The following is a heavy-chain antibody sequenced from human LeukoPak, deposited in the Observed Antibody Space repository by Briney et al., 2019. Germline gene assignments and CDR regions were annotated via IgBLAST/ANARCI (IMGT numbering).Heavy chain of an antibody. CDR1: GFTFSSHS. CDR3: ARDLTYSGGWGNWFDP. J-gene: IGHJ5*02. CDR2: ISSSSNTI. V-gene: IGHV3-48*01. D-gene: IGHD6-19*01. Sequence: PGGSLRLSCAASGFTFSSHSMNWVRQAPGKGLEWLSYISSSSNTIYYADSVKGRFTISRDNSKKTLYLQMNSLKPEDTAAYFCARDLTYSGGWGNWFDPWGQGTLVTVSS.